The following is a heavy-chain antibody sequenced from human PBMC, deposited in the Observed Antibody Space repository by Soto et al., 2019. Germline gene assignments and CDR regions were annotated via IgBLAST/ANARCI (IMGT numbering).Heavy chain of an antibody. J-gene: IGHJ4*02. D-gene: IGHD5-12*01. V-gene: IGHV2-5*02. Sequence: QITLKESGPTLVKPTQTLTLTCTFSGFSLSTSGVGVGWFRQPPGKALEWLALIYWDDDKRYSPSLKSRLTINKDTSKNQVVLTMNNMDPVDTATYDCAHVYGGYDNFDYWGQGTLVTVSS. CDR3: AHVYGGYDNFDY. CDR2: IYWDDDK. CDR1: GFSLSTSGVG.